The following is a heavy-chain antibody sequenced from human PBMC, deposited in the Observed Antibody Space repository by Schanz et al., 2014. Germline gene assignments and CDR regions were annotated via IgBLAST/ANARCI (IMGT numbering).Heavy chain of an antibody. CDR1: GFTVSSNY. D-gene: IGHD2-2*01. V-gene: IGHV3-53*01. Sequence: VQLVESGGGVVRPGRSLRLSCVASGFTVSSNYMSWVRQAPGKGLEWVSVIYSDGRTYYGDSVKGRFTISRDNSKNTLYLQMNSLRDEDTAMYYCAKRCSSTSCSHGAFDIWGQGTMVTVSS. CDR3: AKRCSSTSCSHGAFDI. CDR2: IYSDGRT. J-gene: IGHJ3*02.